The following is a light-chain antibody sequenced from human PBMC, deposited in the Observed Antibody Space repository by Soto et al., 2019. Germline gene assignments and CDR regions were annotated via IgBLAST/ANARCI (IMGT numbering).Light chain of an antibody. CDR3: QHRNYWPPGAA. Sequence: IVLTQFPATLSLSPGERATLSCRASQNIGTYLAWYQQKLGQAPRLLMYDASSSAAGIPARFSGSGSGTDFTLTLSSLEPEDSAVYYCQHRNYWPPGAAFGGGTKVE. V-gene: IGKV3-11*01. CDR1: QNIGTY. CDR2: DAS. J-gene: IGKJ4*01.